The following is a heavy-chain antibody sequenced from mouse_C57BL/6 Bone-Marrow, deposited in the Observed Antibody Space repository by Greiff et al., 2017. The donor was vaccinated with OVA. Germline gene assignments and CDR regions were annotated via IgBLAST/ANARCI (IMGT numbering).Heavy chain of an antibody. CDR3: ARHPQLVYYYAMDY. CDR2: ISDGGSYT. J-gene: IGHJ4*01. Sequence: DVQLVESGGGLVKPGGSLKLSCAASGFTFSSYAMSWVRQTPEKRLEWVATISDGGSYTYYPDSVKGRFTISRDNAKNTLYLQMSSLRSEDTALYYCARHPQLVYYYAMDYWGQGTSVTVSS. CDR1: GFTFSSYA. D-gene: IGHD4-1*02. V-gene: IGHV5-9-3*01.